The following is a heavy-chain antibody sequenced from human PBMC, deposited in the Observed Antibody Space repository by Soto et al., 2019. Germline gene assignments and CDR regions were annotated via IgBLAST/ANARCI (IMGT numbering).Heavy chain of an antibody. Sequence: QVQLVESGGGVVKPGRSLRLSCAASGFTFSSYGMHWVRQAPGKGLEWVAVISYDGSYKYYADSVKGRFTISRDNSKNTLYLQMNSLRAEDTAVYYCAKDWRIAAAGVVLTWGQGTLVTVSS. D-gene: IGHD6-13*01. V-gene: IGHV3-30*18. CDR3: AKDWRIAAAGVVLT. J-gene: IGHJ4*02. CDR2: ISYDGSYK. CDR1: GFTFSSYG.